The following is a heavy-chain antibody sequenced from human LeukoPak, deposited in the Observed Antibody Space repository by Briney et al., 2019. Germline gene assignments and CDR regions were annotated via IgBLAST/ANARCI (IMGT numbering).Heavy chain of an antibody. CDR1: GGSFSGYY. J-gene: IGHJ4*02. Sequence: PSETLSLTCAVYGGSFSGYYWSWIRQPPGKGLEWIGEINHSGSTNYNPSLKSRVTISVDTSKNQFSLKLSSVTAADTAVYYCARGGGSNRTVDYWGQGTLVTVSS. CDR3: ARGGGSNRTVDY. V-gene: IGHV4-34*01. D-gene: IGHD1-14*01. CDR2: INHSGST.